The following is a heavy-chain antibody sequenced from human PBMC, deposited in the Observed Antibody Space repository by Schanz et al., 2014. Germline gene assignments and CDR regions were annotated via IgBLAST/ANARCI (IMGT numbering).Heavy chain of an antibody. CDR2: TSNDGSFT. CDR1: GFTFSDSW. CDR3: VRDTDYHFDY. V-gene: IGHV3-74*01. D-gene: IGHD4-17*01. J-gene: IGHJ4*02. Sequence: EVQLVESGGGLVQPGGSLRLSCAASGFTFSDSWMHWVRQAPRKGLVWVSRTSNDGSFTTFADSVKGRFTISRDNAKNTLYLQMNSLRAEDTAVYYCVRDTDYHFDYWGQGTLVTVSS.